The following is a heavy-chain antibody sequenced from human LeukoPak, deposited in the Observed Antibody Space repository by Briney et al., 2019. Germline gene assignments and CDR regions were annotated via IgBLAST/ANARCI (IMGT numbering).Heavy chain of an antibody. V-gene: IGHV3-23*01. J-gene: IGHJ5*02. CDR2: ISGSGGST. D-gene: IGHD2-2*03. CDR1: GFTFSSYA. Sequence: GGSLRLSCAASGFTFSSYAMSWVRQAPGKGLEWVSAISGSGGSTYYADSVKGRFTISRDNSKNSLYLQMNSLRAEDTAVYYCARVGGYCSSTSCYEVPNWFDPWGQGTLVTVSS. CDR3: ARVGGYCSSTSCYEVPNWFDP.